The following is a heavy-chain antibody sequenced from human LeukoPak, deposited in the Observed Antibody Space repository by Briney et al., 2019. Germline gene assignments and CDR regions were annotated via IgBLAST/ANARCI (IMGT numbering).Heavy chain of an antibody. CDR1: GFTFSSHA. D-gene: IGHD6-13*01. Sequence: GGSLRLSCSPSGFTFSSHAMYWVRQAPGKGLEYVSAITSNGGSAYYADSVKGRFTISRDNSRNTLYLQMSSLRADDTAVYYCVGFRATAGLYWGQGTLVTVSS. CDR2: ITSNGGSA. V-gene: IGHV3-64D*06. CDR3: VGFRATAGLY. J-gene: IGHJ4*02.